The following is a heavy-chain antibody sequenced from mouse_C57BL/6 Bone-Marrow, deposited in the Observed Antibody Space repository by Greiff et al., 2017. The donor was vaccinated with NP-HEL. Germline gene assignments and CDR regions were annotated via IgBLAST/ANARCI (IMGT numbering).Heavy chain of an antibody. CDR1: GYSITSGYY. CDR3: ARRVRRRGFDY. Sequence: EVQLQQSGPGLVKPSQSLSLTCSVTGYSITSGYYWNWIRQFPGNKLEWMGYISYDGSNNYNPSLKNRISITRDTSKNQFFLKLNSVTTEDTATYYCARRVRRRGFDYWGQGTTLTVSS. D-gene: IGHD2-14*01. J-gene: IGHJ2*01. V-gene: IGHV3-6*01. CDR2: ISYDGSN.